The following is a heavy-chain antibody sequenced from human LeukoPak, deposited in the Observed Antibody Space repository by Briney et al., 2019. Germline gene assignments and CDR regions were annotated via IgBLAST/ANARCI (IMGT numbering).Heavy chain of an antibody. CDR2: IYYSGST. J-gene: IGHJ5*02. CDR1: GGSISSSSYY. V-gene: IGHV4-39*07. CDR3: ARIGGNGDWFDP. Sequence: PSETPSLTCTVSGGSISSSSYYWGWIRQPPGKGLEWIGSIYYSGSTYYNPSLKSRVTISVDTSKNQFSLKLSSVTAADTAVYYRARIGGNGDWFDPWGQGTLVTVSS. D-gene: IGHD4-23*01.